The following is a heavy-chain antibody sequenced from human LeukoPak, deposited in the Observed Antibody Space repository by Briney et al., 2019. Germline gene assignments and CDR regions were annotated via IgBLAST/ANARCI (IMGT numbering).Heavy chain of an antibody. CDR3: ARHVISRFDY. V-gene: IGHV4-34*01. D-gene: IGHD2/OR15-2a*01. CDR2: INHSGST. Sequence: GSLRLSCAASGFTFSSYGMHWVRQAPGKGLEWIGEINHSGSTNYNPSLKSRVTISVDTSKNQFSLKLSSVTAADTAVYYCARHVISRFDYWGQGTLVTVSS. CDR1: GFTFSSYG. J-gene: IGHJ4*02.